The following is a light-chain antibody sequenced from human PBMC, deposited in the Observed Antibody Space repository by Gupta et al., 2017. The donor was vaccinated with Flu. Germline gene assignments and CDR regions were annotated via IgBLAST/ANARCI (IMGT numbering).Light chain of an antibody. CDR3: QQPYISPFT. V-gene: IGKV1-39*01. J-gene: IGKJ5*01. CDR1: QNIDEY. Sequence: DIQLTQSPSSLSAAVGDRATITCRASQNIDEYLDWYQQKPGQSPTLLIYHASTLKSGVPSRFSGSGSGTNFTLSISNLQPEDFATYYCQQPYISPFTFGQGTQVEI. CDR2: HAS.